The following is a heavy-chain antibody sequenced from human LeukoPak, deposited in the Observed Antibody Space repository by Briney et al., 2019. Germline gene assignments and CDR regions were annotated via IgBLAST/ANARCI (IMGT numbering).Heavy chain of an antibody. V-gene: IGHV3-53*01. CDR1: GFTVSSNY. CDR2: IYSGGST. D-gene: IGHD1-26*01. Sequence: GGSLRLSCAASGFTVSSNYMSWVCQAPGKGLEWVSVIYSGGSTYYADSVKGRFTISRDNSKNTLYLQMNSLRAEDTAVYYCAHLGAYYYYGMDVWGQGTTVTVSS. J-gene: IGHJ6*02. CDR3: AHLGAYYYYGMDV.